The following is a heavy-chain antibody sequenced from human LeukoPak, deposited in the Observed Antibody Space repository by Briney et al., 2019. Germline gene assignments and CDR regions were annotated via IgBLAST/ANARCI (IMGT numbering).Heavy chain of an antibody. CDR3: AKDRGSYVPNDY. D-gene: IGHD1-26*01. J-gene: IGHJ4*02. V-gene: IGHV3-23*01. CDR1: GFTFSSYA. Sequence: SGGSLRLSCAASGFTFSSYAMSWVRQAPGKGLEWVSAISGSGGSTYYADSVKGRFTISRDNSKNTLYPQMNSLRAEDTAVYYCAKDRGSYVPNDYWGQGTLVTVSS. CDR2: ISGSGGST.